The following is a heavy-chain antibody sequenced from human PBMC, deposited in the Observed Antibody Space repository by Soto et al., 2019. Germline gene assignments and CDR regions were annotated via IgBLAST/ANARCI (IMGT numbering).Heavy chain of an antibody. CDR1: GFTFSSYW. Sequence: EVQLVESGGGLVQPGGSLRLSCAASGFTFSSYWMHWVRQAPGKGLVWVSRINSDGSRTSYADSAKGRFTISRDNAKNTLYLQMNSLRAEDTAVYYCARGGGDYYDGNGYLGRHWGQGTLVTVSS. CDR3: ARGGGDYYDGNGYLGRH. D-gene: IGHD3-22*01. J-gene: IGHJ4*02. CDR2: INSDGSRT. V-gene: IGHV3-74*01.